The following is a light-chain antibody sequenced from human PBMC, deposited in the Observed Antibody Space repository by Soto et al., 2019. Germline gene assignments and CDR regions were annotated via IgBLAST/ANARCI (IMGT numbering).Light chain of an antibody. CDR2: AAS. CDR1: QSISSY. J-gene: IGKJ1*01. CDR3: QQLKSYPQT. V-gene: IGKV1-39*01. Sequence: DIQMTQSPSSLSASVGGGVTITCLASQSISSYLNWYQQKPGKAPKLLIYAASSLQSGVPSRFSGSGSGTEFTLTISSLQPEDFATYYCQQLKSYPQTCGQGAKGDIK.